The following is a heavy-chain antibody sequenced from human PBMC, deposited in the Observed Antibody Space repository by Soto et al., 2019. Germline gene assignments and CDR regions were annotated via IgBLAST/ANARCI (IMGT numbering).Heavy chain of an antibody. CDR3: ARSITIFGVVIYYFDY. V-gene: IGHV1-8*01. CDR1: GYTFTSYD. D-gene: IGHD3-3*01. CDR2: MNPNSGNT. J-gene: IGHJ4*02. Sequence: QVQLVQSGAEVKKPGASVKVSCKASGYTFTSYDINWVRQATGQGLEWMGWMNPNSGNTGYAQKFQGRVTMTRNTSISTAYMELSSLRSEDTAVYYYARSITIFGVVIYYFDYWGQGTLVTVSS.